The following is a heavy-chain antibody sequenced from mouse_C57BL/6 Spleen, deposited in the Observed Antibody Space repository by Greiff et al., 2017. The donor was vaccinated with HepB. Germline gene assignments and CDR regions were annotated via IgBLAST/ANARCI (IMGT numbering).Heavy chain of an antibody. CDR1: GFTFGSYA. Sequence: EVKLMESGGGLVKPGGSLKLSCAASGFTFGSYAMSWVRQTPEKRLEWVATISDGGSYTYYPDNVKGRFTISRDNAKNNLYLQMSQLKSEDTAMYYGAREDYYGSSGDYAMDYWGQGTSVTVSS. CDR3: AREDYYGSSGDYAMDY. D-gene: IGHD1-1*01. V-gene: IGHV5-4*01. CDR2: ISDGGSYT. J-gene: IGHJ4*01.